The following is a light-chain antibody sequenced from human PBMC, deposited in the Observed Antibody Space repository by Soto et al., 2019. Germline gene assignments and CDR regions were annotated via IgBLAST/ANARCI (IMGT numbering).Light chain of an antibody. CDR1: QSVSRD. CDR2: DAS. CDR3: QHRHN. V-gene: IGKV3-11*01. J-gene: IGKJ3*01. Sequence: DIVLTQSPATLPLSPGERATLSCRASQSVSRDFAWYQQKPGQAPRLLIYDASNRATGIPARFSGSGSGTDFTLTINSLQPEDFAVYYCQHRHNFGPGTKVDFK.